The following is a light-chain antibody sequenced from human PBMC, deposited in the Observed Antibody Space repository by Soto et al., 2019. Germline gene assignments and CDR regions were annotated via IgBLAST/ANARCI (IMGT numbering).Light chain of an antibody. CDR2: DNN. CDR1: SSNIGNNY. CDR3: GTWDSSLSVYV. Sequence: QSVLTQPLSVSAAPGQTVTISCSGSSSNIGNNYVSWYQQLPGTAPKLLIYDNNKRPSGIPDRFSGSKSGTSATLGITGLQTGDEADYYCGTWDSSLSVYVFGTGTKVTVL. J-gene: IGLJ1*01. V-gene: IGLV1-51*01.